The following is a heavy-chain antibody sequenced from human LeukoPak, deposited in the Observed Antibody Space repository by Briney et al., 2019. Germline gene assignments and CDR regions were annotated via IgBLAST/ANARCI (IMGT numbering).Heavy chain of an antibody. CDR1: GVTFSSYW. V-gene: IGHV3-7*03. CDR3: ARDHQIAVAGTFHYYYYMDV. CDR2: IKQNGSEK. Sequence: GGSLRLSCAASGVTFSSYWMSWVRQAPGKGLEWVANIKQNGSEKYYVDSVKGRFTISRDNAKNSLYLQMNSLRAEDTAVYYCARDHQIAVAGTFHYYYYMDVWGKGTTVTVSS. D-gene: IGHD6-19*01. J-gene: IGHJ6*03.